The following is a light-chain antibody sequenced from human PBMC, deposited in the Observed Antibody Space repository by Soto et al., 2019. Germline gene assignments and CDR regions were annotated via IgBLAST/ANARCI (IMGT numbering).Light chain of an antibody. CDR2: TLS. J-gene: IGKJ4*01. CDR1: QSLLDSDDGNTY. CDR3: IQTLQTTLT. V-gene: IGKV2-40*01. Sequence: IVMKQTPLSVPVTPGEPASISGGSSQSLLDSDDGNTYLDWYLQKPGQSPQXXXYTLSYRASGVPDRFSVSGSGTDFTLKISRVEAEDFGVYDCIQTLQTTLTFGGGTKVDI.